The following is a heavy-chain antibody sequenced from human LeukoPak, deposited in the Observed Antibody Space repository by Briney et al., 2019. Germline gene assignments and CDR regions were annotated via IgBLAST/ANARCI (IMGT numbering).Heavy chain of an antibody. CDR1: GGTFSSYA. CDR2: IIPIFGTA. CDR3: ASNPDYDSSGSPVDY. J-gene: IGHJ4*02. D-gene: IGHD3-22*01. Sequence: SVKVSCKASGGTFSSYAISWVRQAPGQGLEWMGGIIPIFGTANYAQKFQGRVTITTDESTSTAYMELSSLRPEDTAVYYCASNPDYDSSGSPVDYWGQGTLVTVSS. V-gene: IGHV1-69*05.